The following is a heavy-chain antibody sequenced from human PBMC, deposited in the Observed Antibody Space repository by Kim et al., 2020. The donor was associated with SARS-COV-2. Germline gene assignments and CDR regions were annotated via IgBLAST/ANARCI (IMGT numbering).Heavy chain of an antibody. CDR3: ARGRRRRGPIGGYYVYFGMDV. Sequence: SETLSLTCGVYGESSSGNFWTWIRQSPGKGLEWIGEINEKGGTNYNPSLKSRVTISMATSKNQVSLELTSVSAADTAIYFCARGRRRRGPIGGYYVYFGMDVWGHGTSVTVSS. CDR1: GESSSGNF. V-gene: IGHV4-34*01. D-gene: IGHD3-3*01. J-gene: IGHJ6*02. CDR2: INEKGGT.